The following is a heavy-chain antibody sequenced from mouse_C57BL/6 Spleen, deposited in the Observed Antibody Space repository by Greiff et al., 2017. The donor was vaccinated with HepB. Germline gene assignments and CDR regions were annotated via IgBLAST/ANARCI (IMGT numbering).Heavy chain of an antibody. V-gene: IGHV1-82*01. J-gene: IGHJ4*01. D-gene: IGHD2-1*01. CDR2: IYPGDGDT. Sequence: QVQLKQSGPELVKPGASVKISCKASGYAFSSSWMNWVKQRPGKGLEWIGRIYPGDGDTNYNGKFKGKATMTADKSSSTAYMQLSSLTSQDSAVYFCASYGKLHYHAMDYWGQGTSVTVSS. CDR1: GYAFSSSW. CDR3: ASYGKLHYHAMDY.